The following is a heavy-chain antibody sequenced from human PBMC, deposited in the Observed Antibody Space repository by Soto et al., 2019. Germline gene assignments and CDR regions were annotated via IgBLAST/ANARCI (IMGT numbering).Heavy chain of an antibody. CDR3: AKDAPGSCWRSDY. D-gene: IGHD3-22*01. V-gene: IGHV3-23*01. Sequence: EVQLLESGGGLVHPGGSLRLSCAASGFTFSIDAMTWVRQAPGKGLEWVSTIGGSGGDTSYAAFVRGQFTISRDNSRNTLYLQMNSLRSEATAVYYCAKDAPGSCWRSDYGGQVTLVTVSS. J-gene: IGHJ4*02. CDR1: GFTFSIDA. CDR2: IGGSGGDT.